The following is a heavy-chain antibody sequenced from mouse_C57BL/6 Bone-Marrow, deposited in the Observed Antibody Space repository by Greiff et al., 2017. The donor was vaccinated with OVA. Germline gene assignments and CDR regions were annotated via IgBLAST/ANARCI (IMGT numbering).Heavy chain of an antibody. J-gene: IGHJ1*03. CDR3: ARRIYYGCDGDWYFDV. V-gene: IGHV5-6*02. D-gene: IGHD2-2*01. CDR2: INSGGSYT. Sequence: EVMLVESGGDLVKPGGSLKLSCAASGFTFSSYGMSWVRQTPDKGLEWVATINSGGSYTYYPDSVKGRFTISRDNAKNTLYLQMSSLKSEDTAMYYCARRIYYGCDGDWYFDVWGTGTTVTVSS. CDR1: GFTFSSYG.